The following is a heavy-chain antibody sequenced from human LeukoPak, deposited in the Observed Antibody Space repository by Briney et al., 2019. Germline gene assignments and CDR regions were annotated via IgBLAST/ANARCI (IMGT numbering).Heavy chain of an antibody. Sequence: GGSLRLSCAASGFTFSSYSMNWVRQAPGKGLEWVSSISSSSSYIYYADSVKGRFTISRDNAKNSLYLQMNSLRAEDTAVYYCARDGWFYYRSGSYYYYYYMDVWGKGTTVTISS. V-gene: IGHV3-21*01. CDR2: ISSSSSYI. CDR3: ARDGWFYYRSGSYYYYYYMDV. CDR1: GFTFSSYS. D-gene: IGHD3-10*01. J-gene: IGHJ6*03.